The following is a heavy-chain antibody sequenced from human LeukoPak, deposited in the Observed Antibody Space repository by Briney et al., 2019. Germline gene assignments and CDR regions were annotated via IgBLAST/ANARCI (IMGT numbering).Heavy chain of an antibody. CDR2: IWFDGSNK. D-gene: IGHD1-26*01. V-gene: IGHV3-33*06. Sequence: GGSLRLSCAASGFTFSTYGMHWVRQAPGKGLEWVAVIWFDGSNKFYADSVKGRFTISRDNSKNTLYLQMNILRVEDTAMYYCAKDIGRRLLPEDWGQGTLVTVST. J-gene: IGHJ4*02. CDR1: GFTFSTYG. CDR3: AKDIGRRLLPED.